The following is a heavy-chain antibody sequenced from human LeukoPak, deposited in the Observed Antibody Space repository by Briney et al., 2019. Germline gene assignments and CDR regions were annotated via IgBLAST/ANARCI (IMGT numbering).Heavy chain of an antibody. Sequence: GESLRLSCAASGFTFSSYWMSWVRQAPGKGLEWVANIKQDGSEKYYVDSVKGRFTISRDNAKNSLYLQMNSLRAEDTAVYYCARSPLSLGELSFDYWGQGTLVTVSS. V-gene: IGHV3-7*03. CDR2: IKQDGSEK. CDR3: ARSPLSLGELSFDY. J-gene: IGHJ4*02. D-gene: IGHD3-10*01. CDR1: GFTFSSYW.